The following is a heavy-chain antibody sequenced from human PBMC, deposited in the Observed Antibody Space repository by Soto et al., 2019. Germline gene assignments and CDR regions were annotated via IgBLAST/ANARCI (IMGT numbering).Heavy chain of an antibody. V-gene: IGHV4-59*12. D-gene: IGHD6-13*01. Sequence: SETLSLTCTVSGGSISSFYWSWIRQPPGKGLEWIGYIFSTGSTDYNPSLKSRVTLSVDTSKNQFSLKLTSVTAADTAVYYCARASSHSSHRPPFYYHSYAMDVWGQGTTVTVSS. CDR2: IFSTGST. CDR1: GGSISSFY. J-gene: IGHJ6*02. CDR3: ARASSHSSHRPPFYYHSYAMDV.